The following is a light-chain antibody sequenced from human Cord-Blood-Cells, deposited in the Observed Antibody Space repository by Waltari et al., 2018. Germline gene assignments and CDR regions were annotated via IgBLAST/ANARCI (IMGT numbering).Light chain of an antibody. Sequence: DIQMTQSPSSLSASVGDGITITCRASQSISSYLNWYQQKPGKDPKLLIYSASSLQSGVPSRFSGSGSGTDFTLTISSLQPEDFATYYCQQSYSTPYTFGQGTKLEIK. CDR1: QSISSY. CDR3: QQSYSTPYT. CDR2: SAS. J-gene: IGKJ2*01. V-gene: IGKV1-39*01.